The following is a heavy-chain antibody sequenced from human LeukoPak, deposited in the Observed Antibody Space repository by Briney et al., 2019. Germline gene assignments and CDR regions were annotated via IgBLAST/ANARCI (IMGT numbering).Heavy chain of an antibody. J-gene: IGHJ4*02. CDR2: ISYDGSNK. D-gene: IGHD2-2*01. Sequence: GGSLRLSCAASGFTFSSYAMHWVRQAPGKGLEWVAVISYDGSNKYYADSVKGRFTISRDNSKNTLYLQVNSLRAEDTAVYYCARDPDIVVVPAAIGLAATFDYWGQGTLVTVSS. CDR1: GFTFSSYA. V-gene: IGHV3-30*04. CDR3: ARDPDIVVVPAAIGLAATFDY.